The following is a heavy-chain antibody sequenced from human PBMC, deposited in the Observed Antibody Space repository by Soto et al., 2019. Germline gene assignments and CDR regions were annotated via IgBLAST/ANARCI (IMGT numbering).Heavy chain of an antibody. V-gene: IGHV3-23*01. CDR3: AKSIDWSPRGGMDV. D-gene: IGHD3-9*01. CDR1: GFTFSSYA. J-gene: IGHJ6*02. CDR2: ISGSGGIT. Sequence: EVQLLESGGGLVQPGGSLRLSCAASGFTFSSYAMSWVRQAPGKGLEWVSAISGSGGITFYADSVMGRFTISRDNPKNTLYMQMNSLSDEDTAVYYCAKSIDWSPRGGMDVWGQGTTVTVSS.